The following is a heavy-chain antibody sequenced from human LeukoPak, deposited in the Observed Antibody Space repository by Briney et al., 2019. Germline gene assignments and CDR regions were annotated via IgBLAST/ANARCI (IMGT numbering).Heavy chain of an antibody. CDR2: INHSGST. J-gene: IGHJ6*03. CDR1: GGSFSGYY. V-gene: IGHV4-34*01. CDR3: ARGAKLGYCSGGSCQRLYYYYYMDV. D-gene: IGHD2-15*01. Sequence: PSETLSLTCAVYGGSFSGYYWSWIRQPPGKGLEWIGEINHSGSTNYSPSLKSRVTISVDTSKNQFSLKLSSVTAADTAVYYCARGAKLGYCSGGSCQRLYYYYYMDVWGKGTTVTVSS.